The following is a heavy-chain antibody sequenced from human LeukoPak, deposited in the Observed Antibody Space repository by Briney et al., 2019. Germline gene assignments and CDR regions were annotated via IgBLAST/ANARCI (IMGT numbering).Heavy chain of an antibody. V-gene: IGHV4-31*03. CDR2: IYYSGST. Sequence: NPSETLSLTCTVSGGSISRGGYYWSWIRQHPGKGLEWIGCIYYSGSTYDNPSLKSRVTISVDTSKSQFSLKLSSVTAADTAVYYCASSAMVRGVFDYWGQGTLVTVSS. CDR3: ASSAMVRGVFDY. J-gene: IGHJ4*02. D-gene: IGHD3-10*01. CDR1: GGSISRGGYY.